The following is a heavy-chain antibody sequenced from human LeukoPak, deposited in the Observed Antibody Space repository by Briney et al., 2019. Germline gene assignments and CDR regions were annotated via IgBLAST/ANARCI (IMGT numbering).Heavy chain of an antibody. CDR1: GFTFSSYA. D-gene: IGHD3-10*01. CDR3: ARDRGAFDI. J-gene: IGHJ3*02. V-gene: IGHV3-30*01. Sequence: GGSLRLSCAASGFTFSSYAMHWVRQAPGKGLEWVAVISYDGSNKYYADSVKGRFTISRDNSKNTPYLQMNSLRAEDTAVYYCARDRGAFDIWGQGTIVTVSS. CDR2: ISYDGSNK.